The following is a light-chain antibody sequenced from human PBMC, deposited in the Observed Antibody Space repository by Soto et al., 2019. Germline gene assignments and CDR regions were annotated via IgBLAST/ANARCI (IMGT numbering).Light chain of an antibody. Sequence: QSALTQPASVSGSPGQSITISCTGTSSDVGSYNLVSWYQQHPGKAPKLMIYEGSKRPSGVSNRFSGSKSGNTASLTISGLQPEDEADSYCCSYAGSSTYVVFGGGPQLTVL. CDR3: CSYAGSSTYVV. V-gene: IGLV2-23*01. J-gene: IGLJ2*01. CDR1: SSDVGSYNL. CDR2: EGS.